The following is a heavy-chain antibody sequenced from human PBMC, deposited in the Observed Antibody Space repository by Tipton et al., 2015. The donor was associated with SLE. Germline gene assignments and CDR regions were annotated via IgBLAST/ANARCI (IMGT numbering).Heavy chain of an antibody. CDR1: GFSFSSFA. J-gene: IGHJ4*02. CDR3: ATAAAP. Sequence: SLRLSCAASGFSFSSFAMGWVRQAPGKGLEWVSVIFTGGNTYSTDSVRGRFTISRDNSKNTLYLQMNSLRPEDTAVYYCATAAAPWGQGTLVTVSS. V-gene: IGHV3-23*03. CDR2: IFTGGNT.